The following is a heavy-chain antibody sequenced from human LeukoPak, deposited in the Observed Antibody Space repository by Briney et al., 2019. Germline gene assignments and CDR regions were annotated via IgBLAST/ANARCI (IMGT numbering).Heavy chain of an antibody. J-gene: IGHJ4*02. CDR3: ARLLYYDILTGYRPDDY. CDR2: INPNSGGT. D-gene: IGHD3-9*01. V-gene: IGHV1-2*02. Sequence: PPASVKVSCKASGYTSTSYDINWVRQAPGQGLEWMGWINPNSGGTNYAQKFQGRVTMTGDTSISTAYMELSRLRSDDTAVYYCARLLYYDILTGYRPDDYWGQGTLVTVSS. CDR1: GYTSTSYD.